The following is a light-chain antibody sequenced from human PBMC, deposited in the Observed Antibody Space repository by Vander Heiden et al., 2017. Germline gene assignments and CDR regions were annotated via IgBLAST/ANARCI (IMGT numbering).Light chain of an antibody. CDR2: DDR. CDR1: NIGSKS. Sequence: YVLTQPPSVSVAPGQKATITCGGNNIGSKSVHGYQQRPGQAPILVVYDDRDRPSGIPERFSGANAGNTATLISNRVEAVDEADYYCQVGDNSSYQSIFGGGTKLTVL. J-gene: IGLJ2*01. V-gene: IGLV3-21*02. CDR3: QVGDNSSYQSI.